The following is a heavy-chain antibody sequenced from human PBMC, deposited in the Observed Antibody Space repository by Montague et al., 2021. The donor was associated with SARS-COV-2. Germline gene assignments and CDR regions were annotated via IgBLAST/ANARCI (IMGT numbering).Heavy chain of an antibody. CDR1: NVSINNYS. CDR2: IHYSGRT. Sequence: SETLSLTCTVSNVSINNYSRGWIRQPPGKGLEWIAYIHYSGRTNFNPSLRSRVTMSVDTSKSQFSLKLSSVTAADTAVYYCARVVYCSSSGCYTPYYMDVWGKGTTVTVSS. V-gene: IGHV4-59*01. CDR3: ARVVYCSSSGCYTPYYMDV. J-gene: IGHJ6*03. D-gene: IGHD2-2*02.